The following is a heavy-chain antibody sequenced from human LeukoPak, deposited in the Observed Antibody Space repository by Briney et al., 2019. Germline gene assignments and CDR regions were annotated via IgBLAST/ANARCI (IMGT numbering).Heavy chain of an antibody. CDR3: ARDAKVAAAGNWFDP. CDR2: ISTSRNYK. D-gene: IGHD6-13*01. J-gene: IGHJ5*02. CDR1: GFTFSDYF. V-gene: IGHV3-11*06. Sequence: SGGSLRLSCAASGFTFSDYFMSWLRQATGKGVEGGTYISTSRNYKNYADSVKGRFTISRDNAKNSLYLQMNSLRAEDTAVYYCARDAKVAAAGNWFDPWGQGTLVTVFS.